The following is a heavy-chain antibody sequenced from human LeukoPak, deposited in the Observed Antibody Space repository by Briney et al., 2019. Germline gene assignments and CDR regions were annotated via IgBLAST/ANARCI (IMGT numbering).Heavy chain of an antibody. CDR2: IWFDGSNK. Sequence: GRSLRLSCAASGFTFSSYGMHWVRQAPGKGLEWVAVIWFDGSNKYSADSVKGRFTISRDNSKNTLYLQMNSLRAEDTALYYCAKDQNSGSYLGRFDYWGQGTLVTVSS. V-gene: IGHV3-33*06. CDR1: GFTFSSYG. CDR3: AKDQNSGSYLGRFDY. D-gene: IGHD1-26*01. J-gene: IGHJ4*02.